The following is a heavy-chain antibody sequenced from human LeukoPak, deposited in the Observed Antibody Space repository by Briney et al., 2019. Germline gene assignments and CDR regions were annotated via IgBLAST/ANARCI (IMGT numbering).Heavy chain of an antibody. CDR1: GFTFSRNG. D-gene: IGHD3-9*01. Sequence: PGRSLRLSCAASGFTFSRNGMHWVRRAPGKGLEWVAVICYDGSNKYYADSVNGRFTISRDNSKNTLYLQMNSLRAEDTAVYYCARDLGYDILTGYYSDWGQGTLVTVSS. J-gene: IGHJ4*02. CDR3: ARDLGYDILTGYYSD. V-gene: IGHV3-33*01. CDR2: ICYDGSNK.